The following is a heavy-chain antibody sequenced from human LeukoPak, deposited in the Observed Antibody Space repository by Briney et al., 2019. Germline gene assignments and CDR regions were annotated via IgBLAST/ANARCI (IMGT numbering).Heavy chain of an antibody. D-gene: IGHD5-12*01. Sequence: GGSLRLSCAASGFTFSSYWMSWVRQAPGKGLEWVANIKQDGSEKYYVDSVKGRFTISRDNAKNSLYLQMNSLRAEDAAVYYCARVGGSGYGVPYYYYMDVWGKGTTVTISS. CDR3: ARVGGSGYGVPYYYYMDV. V-gene: IGHV3-7*01. CDR1: GFTFSSYW. CDR2: IKQDGSEK. J-gene: IGHJ6*03.